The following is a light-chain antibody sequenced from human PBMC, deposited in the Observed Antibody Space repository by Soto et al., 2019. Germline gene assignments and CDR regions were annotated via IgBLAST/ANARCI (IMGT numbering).Light chain of an antibody. CDR1: QDIVIY. CDR3: QQLRMYTST. V-gene: IGKV1-9*01. J-gene: IGKJ4*01. CDR2: AAS. Sequence: IQLTQSPSSLSAFVGVRFTITCRASQDIVIYLAWYQQKPGEAPKXXIYAASTLYGGVPSRFSGSGSGTDFALTITSLRDEDFATYDCQQLRMYTSTFGGGTKVDI.